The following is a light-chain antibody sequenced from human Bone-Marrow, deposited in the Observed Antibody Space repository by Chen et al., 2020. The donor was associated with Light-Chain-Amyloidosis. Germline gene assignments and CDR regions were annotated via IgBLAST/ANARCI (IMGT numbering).Light chain of an antibody. V-gene: IGKV3-11*01. CDR3: QQRSNWPT. CDR1: QSVSSY. CDR2: DAS. Sequence: EIVLTQSLATLSLSPGERVTLSCRASQSVSSYLAWYQQKPGQAPRLLIYDASNRATGIPARFSGSGSGTDFTLTISSLEPEDFAVYYCQQRSNWPTFGGGTKVEIK. J-gene: IGKJ4*01.